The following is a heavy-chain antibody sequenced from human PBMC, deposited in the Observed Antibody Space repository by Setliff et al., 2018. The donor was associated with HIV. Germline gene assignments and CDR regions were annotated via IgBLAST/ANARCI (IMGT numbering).Heavy chain of an antibody. CDR3: ARAGYFKGFDY. Sequence: ASVKVSCKVSGYTHTELSIHWVRQAPGKGLEWMGGFDPEDVETVYAQKFQGRVTMTEDTSTDTAYMELSSLRSEDTAVYYCARAGYFKGFDYWGQGTLVTVSS. J-gene: IGHJ4*02. CDR1: GYTHTELS. CDR2: FDPEDVET. D-gene: IGHD1-26*01. V-gene: IGHV1-24*01.